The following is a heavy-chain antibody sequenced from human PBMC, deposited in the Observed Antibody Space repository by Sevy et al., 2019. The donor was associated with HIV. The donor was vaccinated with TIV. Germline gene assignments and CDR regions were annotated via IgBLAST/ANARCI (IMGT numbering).Heavy chain of an antibody. CDR3: ARGGTFFGVGDNNWFDP. J-gene: IGHJ5*02. D-gene: IGHD3-3*01. Sequence: SETLSLTCTVSGGSISSYYWSWIRQPPGKGLEWIGYIYYSGSTNYNPSLKSRVTISVDTSKNQFSLKLSSVTAADTAVYYCARGGTFFGVGDNNWFDPWGQGTLVTVSS. CDR1: GGSISSYY. V-gene: IGHV4-59*13. CDR2: IYYSGST.